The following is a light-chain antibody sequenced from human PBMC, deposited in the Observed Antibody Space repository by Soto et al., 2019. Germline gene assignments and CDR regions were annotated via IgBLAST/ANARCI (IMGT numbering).Light chain of an antibody. CDR3: CSYAGSYGV. J-gene: IGLJ2*01. V-gene: IGLV2-11*01. CDR1: SSDVGGYNY. Sequence: QSALTQPRSVSGSPGQSVTISCTGTSSDVGGYNYVSWYQQHPGKAPKLMIYDVSKRPSGVPDRFSGSKSGNTASLTISGLQAEDEADYYCCSYAGSYGVLGGGTKLTVL. CDR2: DVS.